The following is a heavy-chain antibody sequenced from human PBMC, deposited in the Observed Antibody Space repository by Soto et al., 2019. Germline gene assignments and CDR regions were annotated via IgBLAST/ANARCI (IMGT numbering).Heavy chain of an antibody. V-gene: IGHV2-5*01. D-gene: IGHD2-15*01. CDR3: AHRRGTSGGSYDNWFDP. CDR1: GFSLSTSGVG. Sequence: KESGPTLVKPTQTLTLTCTFSGFSLSTSGVGVGWIRQPPGKALEWLALIYWNDDKRYSPSLKSRLTITKDTSKNQVVLTMTNMDPVDTATYYCAHRRGTSGGSYDNWFDPWGQGTLVTVSS. CDR2: IYWNDDK. J-gene: IGHJ5*02.